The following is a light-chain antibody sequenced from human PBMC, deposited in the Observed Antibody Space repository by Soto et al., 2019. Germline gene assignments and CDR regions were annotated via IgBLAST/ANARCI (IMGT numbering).Light chain of an antibody. CDR1: QSISTW. V-gene: IGKV1-5*01. J-gene: IGKJ2*02. CDR2: DAS. CDR3: QQYNCYCT. Sequence: DIQMTQSPSTLSASVGDRVTITSRASQSISTWLAWYQQKPGKAPNLLIYDASSLQIGVPSSFSGSGSGTEFTLTISSLQPDYFATYYCQQYNCYCTFGQGTKLEIK.